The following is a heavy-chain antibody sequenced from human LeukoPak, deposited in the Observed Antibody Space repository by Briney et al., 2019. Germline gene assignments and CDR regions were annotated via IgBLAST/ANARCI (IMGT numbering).Heavy chain of an antibody. CDR2: IWYDGSNK. Sequence: GGSLRLSCAASGFTFSSYGMHWVRQALGKGLEWVAVIWYDGSNKYYADSVKGRFTISRDNSKNTLYLQMNSLRAEDTAVYYCARDSVWRSFDYWGQGTLVTVSS. CDR1: GFTFSSYG. CDR3: ARDSVWRSFDY. J-gene: IGHJ4*02. V-gene: IGHV3-33*01.